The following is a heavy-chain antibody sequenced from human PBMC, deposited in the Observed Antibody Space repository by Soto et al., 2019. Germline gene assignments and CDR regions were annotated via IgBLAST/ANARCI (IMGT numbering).Heavy chain of an antibody. D-gene: IGHD4-4*01. CDR2: ISSTGNTI. Sequence: EVQLVESGGGLVQPGGSLRLSCAASGFTLSRFSLNWVRQAPGKGLEGVSYISSTGNTIYYADSVKGRFTISRDLAKNSLYLQMNNLRDEDTAGYYCARYKDYSIDYWGQGTLVTVSS. CDR3: ARYKDYSIDY. V-gene: IGHV3-48*02. CDR1: GFTLSRFS. J-gene: IGHJ4*02.